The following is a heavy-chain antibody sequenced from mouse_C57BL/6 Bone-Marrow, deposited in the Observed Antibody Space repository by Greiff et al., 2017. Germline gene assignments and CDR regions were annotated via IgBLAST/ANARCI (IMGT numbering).Heavy chain of an antibody. CDR2: IYPRSGNT. D-gene: IGHD3-2*02. CDR1: GYTFTSYG. CDR3: ARDSSGYYAMDY. V-gene: IGHV1-81*01. Sequence: VQVVESGAELARPGASVKLSCKASGYTFTSYGISWVKQRTGQGLEWIGEIYPRSGNTYYNEKFKGKATLTADKSSSTAYMELRSLTSEDSAVYFCARDSSGYYAMDYWGQGTSVTVSS. J-gene: IGHJ4*01.